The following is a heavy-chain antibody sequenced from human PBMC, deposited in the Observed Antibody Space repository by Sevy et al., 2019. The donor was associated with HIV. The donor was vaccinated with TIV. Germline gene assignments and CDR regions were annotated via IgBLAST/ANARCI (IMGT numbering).Heavy chain of an antibody. V-gene: IGHV3-23*01. CDR3: AKGSTSSSEVGYFDY. D-gene: IGHD2-2*01. CDR1: GFTFSSYA. J-gene: IGHJ4*02. Sequence: GGSLRLSCAASGFTFSSYAMSWVRQAPVKGLEWVSVLRGNGGYTYYADSVKGRFTISRDTSKNTLYLQMNSLRAEDTAVYYCAKGSTSSSEVGYFDYWGQGTLVTVSS. CDR2: LRGNGGYT.